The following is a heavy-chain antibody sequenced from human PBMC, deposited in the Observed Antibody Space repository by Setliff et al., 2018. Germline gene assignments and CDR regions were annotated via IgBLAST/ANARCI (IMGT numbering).Heavy chain of an antibody. CDR3: ARAHTWSLPNDNSGYPGGFDP. CDR2: IHHSGKA. CDR1: GFSISSGYY. J-gene: IGHJ5*02. V-gene: IGHV4-38-2*01. D-gene: IGHD3-22*01. Sequence: SETLSLTCAVSGFSISSGYYWGWIRQPPGKGLEWIVNIHHSGKAYYNPSLKSRVTMSVDTSKNHVSLKLSSVTAADTAVYYCARAHTWSLPNDNSGYPGGFDPWGQGTLVTVSS.